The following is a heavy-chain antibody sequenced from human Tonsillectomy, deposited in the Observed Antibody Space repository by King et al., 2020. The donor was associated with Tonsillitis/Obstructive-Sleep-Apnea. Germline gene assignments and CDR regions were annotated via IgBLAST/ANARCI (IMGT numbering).Heavy chain of an antibody. Sequence: QLVQSGAEVNKPGASVKASGYSFTNYYINWVRQAPGQGPEWMGWISGYNGNTKYLQKFQGRVTMTTDTSTSTAYMELRSLTSDDTAVYYCARGATGYFDYWGQGTLVTVSS. CDR2: ISGYNGNT. CDR1: GYSFTNYY. V-gene: IGHV1-18*04. CDR3: ARGATGYFDY. J-gene: IGHJ4*02. D-gene: IGHD1-26*01.